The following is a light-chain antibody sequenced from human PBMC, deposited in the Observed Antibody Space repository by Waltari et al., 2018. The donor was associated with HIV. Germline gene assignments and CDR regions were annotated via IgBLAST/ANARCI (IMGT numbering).Light chain of an antibody. J-gene: IGLJ1*01. CDR3: SSYTSSSTPYV. CDR2: EVG. V-gene: IGLV2-14*01. CDR1: SSAVGGYNY. Sequence: QSALTQPASVSGSPGQSITISCTGTSSAVGGYNYVSWYQQHPGKAPKLMIYEVGNRPSGVSNRFSGSKSGNTASLTISGLQAEDEADYYCSSYTSSSTPYVFGTGTKVTVL.